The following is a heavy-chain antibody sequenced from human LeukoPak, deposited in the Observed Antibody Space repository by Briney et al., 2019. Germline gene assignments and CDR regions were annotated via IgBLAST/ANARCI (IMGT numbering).Heavy chain of an antibody. CDR2: IRSKANSYAT. CDR1: GFTFSGSA. V-gene: IGHV3-73*01. D-gene: IGHD4-17*01. CDR3: TTDYGLLFDC. Sequence: GGSLRLSCAASGFTFSGSAIHWVRQASGKGLEWVGRIRSKANSYATSSAASVKGRFTISRDDSKSTAYLQMNSLKTEDTAVYYCTTDYGLLFDCWGQGTLVTVSS. J-gene: IGHJ4*02.